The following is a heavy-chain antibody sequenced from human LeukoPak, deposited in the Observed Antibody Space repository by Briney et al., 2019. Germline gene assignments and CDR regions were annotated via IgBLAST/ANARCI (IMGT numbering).Heavy chain of an antibody. D-gene: IGHD1-26*01. CDR3: ARQAAVGATHPFDY. CDR2: IFPGDSDS. J-gene: IGHJ4*02. CDR1: GYSFASYW. V-gene: IGHV5-51*01. Sequence: GESLKISCKGSGYSFASYWIGWVRQMPGKGLEWMGIIFPGDSDSRYSPSFQGQVTISVDKSISTAYLQWDSLKASDTATYYCARQAAVGATHPFDYWGQGALVTVSS.